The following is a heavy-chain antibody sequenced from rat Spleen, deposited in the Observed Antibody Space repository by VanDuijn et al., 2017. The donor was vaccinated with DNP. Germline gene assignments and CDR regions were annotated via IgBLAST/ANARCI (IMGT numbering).Heavy chain of an antibody. V-gene: IGHV2-41*01. Sequence: QVQLKESGPGLVQPSQTLSLTCTVAGFSLTSYNVHWVRQPPGKGLEWMGVIWNTGGTRYNSALKSRLSISKDTSKSQVFLKMNSLQTEDTATYDCARDRGAARPDYWGQGVMVTVSS. CDR3: ARDRGAARPDY. J-gene: IGHJ2*01. CDR1: GFSLTSYN. D-gene: IGHD1-2*01. CDR2: IWNTGGT.